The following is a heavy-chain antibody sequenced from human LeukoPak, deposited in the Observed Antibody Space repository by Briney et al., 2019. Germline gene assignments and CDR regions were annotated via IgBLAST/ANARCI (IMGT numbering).Heavy chain of an antibody. CDR3: ARDQMYYYASSGPS. V-gene: IGHV3-21*01. J-gene: IGHJ5*02. CDR1: GFTFSSDS. D-gene: IGHD3-22*01. CDR2: ISSSSSYI. Sequence: GGALRLSCAASGFTFSSDSMNWVRQAPGKGLEGVSSISSSSSYIYYADSVKGRFTISKDNAATSLYLQMNSLRAQAPAVNYCARDQMYYYASSGPSCGQGTLVT.